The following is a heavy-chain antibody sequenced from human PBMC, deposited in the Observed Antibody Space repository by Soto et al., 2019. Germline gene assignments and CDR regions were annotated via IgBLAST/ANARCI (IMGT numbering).Heavy chain of an antibody. Sequence: SETLSLTCAVYGGSFSGYSWTWIRQPPGRGLEWIGEINHSITTNYNPSLKSRVTISVDTSKNQFSLKLSSVTAADTAVYYCARRTPGGSETYYNSWFDPCGQGTLVTVSS. D-gene: IGHD3-10*01. CDR3: ARRTPGGSETYYNSWFDP. CDR1: GGSFSGYS. J-gene: IGHJ5*02. CDR2: INHSITT. V-gene: IGHV4-34*01.